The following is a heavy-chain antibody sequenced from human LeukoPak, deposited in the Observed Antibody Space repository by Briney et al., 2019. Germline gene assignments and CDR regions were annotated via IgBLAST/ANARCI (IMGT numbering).Heavy chain of an antibody. J-gene: IGHJ4*02. CDR3: AREWGWCSGGSCYSSFDY. D-gene: IGHD2-15*01. Sequence: ASVKVSCKASGGTFTTYDINWVRQATGQGLEWMGWMNPNSGNTGYAQKFQGRVTMTTDTSTSTAYMELRSLRSDDTAVYYCAREWGWCSGGSCYSSFDYWGQGTLVTVSS. CDR2: MNPNSGNT. CDR1: GGTFTTYD. V-gene: IGHV1-8*02.